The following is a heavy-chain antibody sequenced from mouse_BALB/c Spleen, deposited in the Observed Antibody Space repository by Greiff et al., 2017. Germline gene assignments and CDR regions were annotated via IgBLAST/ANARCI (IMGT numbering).Heavy chain of an antibody. CDR1: GFTFSSYG. V-gene: IGHV5-6*01. J-gene: IGHJ2*01. CDR3: ARHYYGSSYPLCY. CDR2: ISSGGSYT. D-gene: IGHD1-1*01. Sequence: EVKLVESGGDLVKPGGSLKLSCAASGFTFSSYGMSWVRQTPDKRLEWVATISSGGSYTYYPDSVKGRFTISRDNAKNTLYLQMSSLKSEDTAMYYCARHYYGSSYPLCYWGQGTTLTVSS.